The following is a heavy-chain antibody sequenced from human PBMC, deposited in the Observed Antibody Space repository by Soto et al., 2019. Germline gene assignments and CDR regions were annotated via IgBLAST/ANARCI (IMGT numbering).Heavy chain of an antibody. Sequence: PSETLSLTCTVSGGSISSYNWSWLRQPPGKGLEWIGYIHYSGSTNYNPSLKSRVTISVDTSKNQFSLKLSSVTAADTAVYYCARVQAGTIDYWGQGALVTVSS. J-gene: IGHJ4*02. D-gene: IGHD1-1*01. CDR1: GGSISSYN. CDR3: ARVQAGTIDY. CDR2: IHYSGST. V-gene: IGHV4-59*01.